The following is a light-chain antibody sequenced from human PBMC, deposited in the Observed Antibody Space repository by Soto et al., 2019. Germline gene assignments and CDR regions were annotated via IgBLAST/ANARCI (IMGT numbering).Light chain of an antibody. CDR2: EVS. CDR1: SSDVGDYNF. Sequence: QSALTQPASVSGSPGQSITISCTGTSSDVGDYNFVSWYQQYPDKAPKLMMYEVSIRPSGVSNRFCGSKSGKTASLTISGLQAEDEADYYCSSYTSINSLYVFGTGTKLTVL. V-gene: IGLV2-14*01. CDR3: SSYTSINSLYV. J-gene: IGLJ1*01.